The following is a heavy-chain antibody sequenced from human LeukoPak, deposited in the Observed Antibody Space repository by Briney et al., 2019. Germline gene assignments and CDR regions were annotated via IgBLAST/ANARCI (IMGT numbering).Heavy chain of an antibody. V-gene: IGHV3-30*04. CDR3: ARGSRTIVTTKFARGHYMDV. CDR2: ISFDGSNK. J-gene: IGHJ6*03. CDR1: GFTFSSYA. D-gene: IGHD5-12*01. Sequence: GGSLRLSCAASGFTFSSYAMHWVRQAPGKGLEWVAVISFDGSNKYYADSVKGRFTISRDNSKNTLYLQMNSPRAEDTAVYYSARGSRTIVTTKFARGHYMDVWGKGTTVTVSS.